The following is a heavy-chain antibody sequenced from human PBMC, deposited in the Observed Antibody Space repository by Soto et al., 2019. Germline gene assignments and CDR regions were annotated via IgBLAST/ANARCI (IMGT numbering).Heavy chain of an antibody. CDR1: GGSVSSGSYY. CDR3: TRAHVRLQLGSRDY. D-gene: IGHD6-25*01. CDR2: IYYTGNT. V-gene: IGHV4-31*03. J-gene: IGHJ4*02. Sequence: TSENLSLTCTVSGGSVSSGSYYWSWIRQHPGRGLEWIGYIYYTGNTYYNPSLKSRLAISVDTSKNQFSLKLTSVTAADTAVYYCTRAHVRLQLGSRDYWGQRSLGTV.